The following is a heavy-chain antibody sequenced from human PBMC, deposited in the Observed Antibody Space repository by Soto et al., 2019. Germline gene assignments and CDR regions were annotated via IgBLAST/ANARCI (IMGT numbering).Heavy chain of an antibody. Sequence: GGSLRLSCAASGLTFSIYGMSWVRQAPGEGLEWVSALSGSGDSTYYADSVKGRFTISRDNSKNTLYLQMNSLRAEDAAVYYCAKDSPILTVWGQGTTVTVSS. CDR2: LSGSGDST. J-gene: IGHJ6*02. CDR1: GLTFSIYG. V-gene: IGHV3-23*01. CDR3: AKDSPILTV. D-gene: IGHD2-15*01.